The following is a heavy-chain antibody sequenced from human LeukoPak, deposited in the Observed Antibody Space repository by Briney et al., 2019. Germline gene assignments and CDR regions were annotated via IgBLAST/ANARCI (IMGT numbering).Heavy chain of an antibody. CDR1: GFTFSSYS. D-gene: IGHD4-17*01. CDR3: TTDLGDYGDYIRC. CDR2: IKSDGGTT. V-gene: IGHV3-15*01. J-gene: IGHJ4*02. Sequence: PGGSLRLSCAASGFTFSSYSMNWVRQAPGKGLEWIGRIKSDGGTTDYAAPVKGRFTISRDDSKNTLSLQMNSLKAADTAVYYCTTDLGDYGDYIRCWGQGTLVTVSS.